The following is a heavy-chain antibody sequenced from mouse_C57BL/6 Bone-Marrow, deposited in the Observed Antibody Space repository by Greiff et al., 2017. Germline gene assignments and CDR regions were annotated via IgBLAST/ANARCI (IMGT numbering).Heavy chain of an antibody. CDR1: GFNIKDYY. CDR2: IGPENGDT. V-gene: IGHV14-1*01. Sequence: VQLQQSGAELVRPGASVKLSCTASGFNIKDYYMHWVKQRPEQGLEWIGSIGPENGDTEYAPKFQGKATMTADTSSNTAYLQLSSLTSEDTAVYCCTPAPGGDYWGQGTTLTVSS. CDR3: TPAPGGDY. J-gene: IGHJ2*01.